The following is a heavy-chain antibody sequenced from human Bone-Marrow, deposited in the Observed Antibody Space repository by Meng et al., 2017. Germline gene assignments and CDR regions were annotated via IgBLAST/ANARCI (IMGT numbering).Heavy chain of an antibody. CDR2: IRSKANSYAT. J-gene: IGHJ4*02. V-gene: IGHV3-73*01. D-gene: IGHD1-26*01. CDR3: TSPPVWDLSVGIVTD. CDR1: GFTFSGSA. Sequence: GGSLRLSCAASGFTFSGSAMHWVRQASGKGLEGVGRIRSKANSYATAYAASVKGRFTISRDDSKNTAYLQMNSLKTEDTAVYYCTSPPVWDLSVGIVTDWGQGTLVTVSS.